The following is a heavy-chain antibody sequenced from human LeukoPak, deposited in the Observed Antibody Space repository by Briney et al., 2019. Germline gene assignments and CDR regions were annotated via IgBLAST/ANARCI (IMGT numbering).Heavy chain of an antibody. CDR2: IWHNGSNK. V-gene: IGHV3-33*01. Sequence: PGRSLRLSCAASGFTFSKYGMPWVRPAPGKGLEWVAVIWHNGSNKYYADSVKGRFTTSRDNSKNTLYLQMNSLRAEDTAVYYCARDRGSNDPIDYWGQGTLVTVSS. D-gene: IGHD2-15*01. J-gene: IGHJ4*02. CDR3: ARDRGSNDPIDY. CDR1: GFTFSKYG.